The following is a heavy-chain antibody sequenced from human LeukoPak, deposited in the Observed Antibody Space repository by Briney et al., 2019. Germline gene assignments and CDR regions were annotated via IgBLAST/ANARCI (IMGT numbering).Heavy chain of an antibody. J-gene: IGHJ6*03. V-gene: IGHV3-21*01. CDR3: ARDRSSYYYYYMDV. CDR2: ISSSSSYI. Sequence: TGGSLRLSCAASGFTFSSYSMNWVRQAPGKGLEWVSSISSSSSYIYYADSVKGRFTISKDNAKNSLYLQMNSLRAEDTAVYYCARDRSSYYYYYMDVWGKGTTVTVSS. CDR1: GFTFSSYS.